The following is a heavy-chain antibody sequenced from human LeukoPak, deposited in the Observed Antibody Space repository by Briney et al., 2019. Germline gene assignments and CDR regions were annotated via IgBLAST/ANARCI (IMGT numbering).Heavy chain of an antibody. J-gene: IGHJ4*02. V-gene: IGHV3-23*01. D-gene: IGHD3-22*01. CDR2: ISGSGDNT. CDR1: GFTFSSYA. CDR3: AKGSYYDSSGSFYFDY. Sequence: GGSLRLSCAASGFTFSSYAMSWVRQAPGKGLEWVSGISGSGDNTYYADSVKGRFTISRDNSKSTLYVQVNSLGTEDTAAYYCAKGSYYDSSGSFYFDYWGQGTLVTVSS.